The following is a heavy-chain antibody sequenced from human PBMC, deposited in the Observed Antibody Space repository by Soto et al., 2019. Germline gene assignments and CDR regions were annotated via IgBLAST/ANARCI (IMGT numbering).Heavy chain of an antibody. J-gene: IGHJ6*02. CDR3: AHSPRPVLRFLEWQSSNAYGMDV. V-gene: IGHV2-5*02. D-gene: IGHD3-3*01. CDR1: GFSLSTSGVG. Sequence: QITLKESGPTLVKPTQTLTLTCTFSGFSLSTSGVGVGWIRQPPGKALEWLALIYWDDDKRYSPSLKSRLTITKYTSKNQVVLTMTNMDPVDTATYYCAHSPRPVLRFLEWQSSNAYGMDVWGQGTTVTVSS. CDR2: IYWDDDK.